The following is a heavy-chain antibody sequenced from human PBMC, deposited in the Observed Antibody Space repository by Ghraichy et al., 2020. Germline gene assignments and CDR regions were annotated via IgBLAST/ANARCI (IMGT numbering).Heavy chain of an antibody. V-gene: IGHV4-39*01. CDR1: GGSISSSNYY. J-gene: IGHJ6*02. CDR2: ISYSGST. CDR3: ARLGGYLHYPMYGASQTYYSGLDV. Sequence: SETLSLTCTVSGGSISSSNYYWAWIRQPPGQGLDWIGRISYSGSTSYNPSLKSRVTISVDTSQNQFSLRLNSVTAADTAVYYCARLGGYLHYPMYGASQTYYSGLDVWGLGTTVTVSS. D-gene: IGHD4/OR15-4a*01.